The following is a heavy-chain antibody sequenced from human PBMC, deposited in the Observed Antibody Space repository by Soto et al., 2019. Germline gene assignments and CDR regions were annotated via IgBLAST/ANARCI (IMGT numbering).Heavy chain of an antibody. CDR3: ARGRIAPAYFQF. J-gene: IGHJ1*01. D-gene: IGHD6-13*01. Sequence: EVQLLESGGGLVQPGGSLRLSCVASGFAFNSYALPWVRQAPGKGLEWVSSISGGGGAAFYADSVRDRFSISKDKSTNTLYLQMNSLRVEDTALYFCARGRIAPAYFQFWGPGTPVSVSS. CDR1: GFAFNSYA. CDR2: ISGGGGAA. V-gene: IGHV3-23*01.